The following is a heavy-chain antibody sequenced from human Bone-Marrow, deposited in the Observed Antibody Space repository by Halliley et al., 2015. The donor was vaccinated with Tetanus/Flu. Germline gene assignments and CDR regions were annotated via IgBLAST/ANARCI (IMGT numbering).Heavy chain of an antibody. Sequence: LEWVSVINDDGSAYYADFVKGRFIISRDDSKNTVFLEMNSLRAEDTAVYYCARDDLRNGEFADFWGQGTLVTVSS. J-gene: IGHJ4*02. CDR3: ARDDLRNGEFADF. CDR2: INDDGSA. D-gene: IGHD3-10*01. V-gene: IGHV3-53*01.